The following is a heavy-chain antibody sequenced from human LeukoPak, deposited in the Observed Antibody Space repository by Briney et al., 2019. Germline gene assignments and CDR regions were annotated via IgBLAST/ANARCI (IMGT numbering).Heavy chain of an antibody. Sequence: SETLSLTCDVSGGSVTSTNWWTWFRQPPGKGLEWIGEVHLDGRTNYNPSLKSRLVMSADLPENHISLKLTSVTAADTAVYYCAKLGNQWELRLDYWGQGTLVTVSS. D-gene: IGHD3-10*01. CDR1: GGSVTSTNW. J-gene: IGHJ4*02. CDR2: VHLDGRT. V-gene: IGHV4-4*02. CDR3: AKLGNQWELRLDY.